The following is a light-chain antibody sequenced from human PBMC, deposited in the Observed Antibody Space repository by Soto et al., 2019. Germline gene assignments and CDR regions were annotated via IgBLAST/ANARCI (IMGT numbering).Light chain of an antibody. CDR3: QQYNNWAT. Sequence: EMVMTQSPATLSVSPGERATLSCRASQSVSSNLAWYQQRPGQAPRLLIFGASTRATGVPARFSGSGAGTEYTLTNSSLQSEDFAVYDCQQYNNWATFGQGTKVEIK. CDR2: GAS. CDR1: QSVSSN. J-gene: IGKJ1*01. V-gene: IGKV3-15*01.